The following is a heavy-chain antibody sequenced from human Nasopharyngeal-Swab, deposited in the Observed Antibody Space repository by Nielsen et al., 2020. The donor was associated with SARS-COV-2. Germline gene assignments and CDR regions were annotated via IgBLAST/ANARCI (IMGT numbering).Heavy chain of an antibody. J-gene: IGHJ4*02. Sequence: WIRQPPGKGLEWIGYIYYSGSTYYNPSLKSRVTISVDTSKNQFSLKLSSVTAAGTAVYYCARARAHYDILTGYYIPQQYYFDYWGQGTLVTVSS. D-gene: IGHD3-9*01. CDR2: IYYSGST. CDR3: ARARAHYDILTGYYIPQQYYFDY. V-gene: IGHV4-31*02.